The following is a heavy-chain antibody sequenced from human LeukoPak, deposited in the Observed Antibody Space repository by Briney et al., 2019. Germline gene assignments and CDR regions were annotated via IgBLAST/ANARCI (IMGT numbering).Heavy chain of an antibody. CDR1: GYSISSGYY. Sequence: PSETLSLTCAVSGYSISSGYYWGWIRLPPGKGLEWIGSIYHSGSTYYNPSVKSRVTISVDTSKNQFSLKLSSVTAADTAVYYCAREGFDVLTGYYTPRGYYYYYMDVWGKGTTVTVSS. D-gene: IGHD3-9*01. J-gene: IGHJ6*03. CDR3: AREGFDVLTGYYTPRGYYYYYMDV. V-gene: IGHV4-38-2*01. CDR2: IYHSGST.